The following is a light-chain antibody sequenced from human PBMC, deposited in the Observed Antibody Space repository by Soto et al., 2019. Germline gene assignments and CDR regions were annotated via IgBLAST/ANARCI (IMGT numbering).Light chain of an antibody. CDR2: AAS. CDR3: QQLNSYPYT. V-gene: IGKV1-9*01. Sequence: DIQLTQSPSFLSASVGDRVTITCRASQGISSYLAWYQQKPGKAPNLLIYAASTLQSGVPSRFSGSGSGTEFTLTISSLQPEDFATYYCQQLNSYPYTFGQGTTLEIK. J-gene: IGKJ2*01. CDR1: QGISSY.